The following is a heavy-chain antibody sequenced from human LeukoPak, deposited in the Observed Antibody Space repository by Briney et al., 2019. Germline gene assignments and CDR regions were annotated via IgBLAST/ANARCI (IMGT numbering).Heavy chain of an antibody. J-gene: IGHJ4*02. CDR1: GYTFTSYY. CDR3: ARMYYYDSSGYYYGLDY. CDR2: INPSGGST. V-gene: IGHV1-46*01. D-gene: IGHD3-22*01. Sequence: ASVKVSCKASGYTFTSYYMHWVRQAPGQGLEWMGIINPSGGSTSYAQKFQGGVTMTRDTSTSTVYMELSSLRSEDTAVYYCARMYYYDSSGYYYGLDYWGQGTLVTVSS.